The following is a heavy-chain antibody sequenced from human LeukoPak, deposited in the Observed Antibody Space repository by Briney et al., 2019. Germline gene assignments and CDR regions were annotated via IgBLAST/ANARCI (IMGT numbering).Heavy chain of an antibody. Sequence: GGSLRLSCAASGFTVSINYMSWVRQAPGEGLEWVLVINSDGSAYYADSVKGRFTISRDNSKNTLYLQINSLRAEDTAVYYCARLAGGSSGPLDYWGQGTLVTVSS. CDR2: INSDGSA. D-gene: IGHD3-22*01. CDR1: GFTVSINY. V-gene: IGHV3-66*01. CDR3: ARLAGGSSGPLDY. J-gene: IGHJ4*02.